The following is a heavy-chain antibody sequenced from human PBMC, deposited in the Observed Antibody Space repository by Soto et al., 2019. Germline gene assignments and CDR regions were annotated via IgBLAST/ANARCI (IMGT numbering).Heavy chain of an antibody. CDR3: AKFRGPSYSYYYMDV. CDR1: GFTFGTYA. CDR2: ISGSGRTT. Sequence: EVQLLESGGGLVQPGGSLRLSCADSGFTFGTYAMKWLRQAPGRGLECVSFISGSGRTTYYAESVKGRFTVSRDNSKSTMYLQMNSLRAEDTALYYCAKFRGPSYSYYYMDVWGKGTTVTVSS. J-gene: IGHJ6*03. V-gene: IGHV3-23*01. D-gene: IGHD3-16*01.